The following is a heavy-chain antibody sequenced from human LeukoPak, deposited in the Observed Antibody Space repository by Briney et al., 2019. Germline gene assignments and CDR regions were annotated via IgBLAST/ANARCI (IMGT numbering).Heavy chain of an antibody. CDR1: GFTFTSYS. CDR3: AKSVAIYFYYGLDV. D-gene: IGHD3-3*01. CDR2: ISGGGGST. J-gene: IGHJ6*02. Sequence: PGGSLRLSCAASGFTFTSYSMNWVRQAPGKGLEWVSTISGGGGSTYYADSVKGRFTISRDNSKNTLYLQVNSLRAEDTAVYYCAKSVAIYFYYGLDVWGQGATVTVSS. V-gene: IGHV3-23*01.